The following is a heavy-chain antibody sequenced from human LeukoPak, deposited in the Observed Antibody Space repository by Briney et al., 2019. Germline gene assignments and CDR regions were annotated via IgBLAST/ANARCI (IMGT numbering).Heavy chain of an antibody. CDR3: AKDGTLVATGLDY. V-gene: IGHV3-23*01. CDR2: ISGSGGST. CDR1: GFTFSNYW. J-gene: IGHJ4*02. D-gene: IGHD5-12*01. Sequence: GGSLRLSCAASGFTFSNYWMSWVRQAPGKGPEWVSAISGSGGSTYYADSVKGRFTISRDNSKNTLYLQMNSLRAEDTAVYYCAKDGTLVATGLDYWGQGTLVTVSS.